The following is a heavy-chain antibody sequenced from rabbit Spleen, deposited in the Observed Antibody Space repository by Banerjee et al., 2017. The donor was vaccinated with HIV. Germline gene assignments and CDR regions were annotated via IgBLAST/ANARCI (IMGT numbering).Heavy chain of an antibody. CDR3: ARGGYGGHIYAMGL. CDR1: GFSFSSSYW. J-gene: IGHJ4*01. V-gene: IGHV1S45*01. D-gene: IGHD4-2*01. CDR2: IYAGSSGYT. Sequence: QEQLVESGGGLVKPEGSLKLSCTASGFSFSSSYWIYWVRQAPGKGLEWIACIYAGSSGYTYYASWAKGRFTITKTSSTTVTLQMTSLTDADTATYFCARGGYGGHIYAMGLWGQGTLVTVS.